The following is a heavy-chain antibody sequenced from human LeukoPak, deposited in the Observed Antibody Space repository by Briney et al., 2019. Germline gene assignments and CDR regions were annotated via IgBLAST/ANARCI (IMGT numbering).Heavy chain of an antibody. J-gene: IGHJ3*02. D-gene: IGHD1-26*01. CDR1: GFTFSSYA. Sequence: GGSLRLSCAASGFTFSSYAMSWVRQAPGKGLEWVSAISGSGGSTYYADSVKGRFTISRDNSKNTLYLQMNSLRAEDTAAYYCAKGGELHDAFDIWGQGTMVTVSS. CDR3: AKGGELHDAFDI. CDR2: ISGSGGST. V-gene: IGHV3-23*01.